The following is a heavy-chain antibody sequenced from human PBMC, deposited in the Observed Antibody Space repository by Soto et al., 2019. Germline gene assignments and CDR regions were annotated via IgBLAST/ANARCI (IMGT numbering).Heavy chain of an antibody. J-gene: IGHJ4*02. V-gene: IGHV4-39*02. CDR3: AREFVGYSSGWYPYYFDY. CDR2: IYYSGST. Sequence: PSETLSLTCTVSGGSSSSSSYYWGWIRQPPGKGLEWIGSIYYSGSTYYNPSLKSRVTISVDTSKNQFSLKLSSVTAADTAVYYCAREFVGYSSGWYPYYFDYWGQGTLVTVSS. CDR1: GGSSSSSSYY. D-gene: IGHD6-19*01.